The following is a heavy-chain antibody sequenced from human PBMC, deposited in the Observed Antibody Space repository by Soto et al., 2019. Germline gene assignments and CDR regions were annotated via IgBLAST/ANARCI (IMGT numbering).Heavy chain of an antibody. CDR3: ASFSGATYGDYGGGINY. CDR2: VHYSGST. CDR1: GGSISGSSYY. Sequence: SESLSLTCTVSGGSISGSSYYWGWIRQPPGKGLECIGSVHYSGSTDYNPSLKSRVTISVDTSKNQFSLKLTSVTAADTAVYFCASFSGATYGDYGGGINYWGQGTLVTV. J-gene: IGHJ4*02. V-gene: IGHV4-39*01. D-gene: IGHD4-17*01.